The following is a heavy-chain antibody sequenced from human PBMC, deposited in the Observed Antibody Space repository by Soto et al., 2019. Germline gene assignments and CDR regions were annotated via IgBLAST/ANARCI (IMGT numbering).Heavy chain of an antibody. V-gene: IGHV4-59*01. CDR3: AREAPLASFDY. CDR2: IYYSGST. CDR1: GGSISSYY. Sequence: SETLSLTCTVSGGSISSYYWSWIRQPPGKGLEWIGYIYYSGSTNYNPSLKSRVTISVDTSKNQFSLKLSSVTAADTAVYYCAREAPLASFDYWGQGTLVTVSS. D-gene: IGHD3-3*02. J-gene: IGHJ4*02.